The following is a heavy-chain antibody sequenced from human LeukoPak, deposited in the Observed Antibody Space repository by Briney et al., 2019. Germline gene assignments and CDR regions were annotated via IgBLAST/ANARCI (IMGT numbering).Heavy chain of an antibody. J-gene: IGHJ4*02. CDR2: IIPILGIA. D-gene: IGHD5-18*01. CDR3: AGSGYSYGASFGY. Sequence: ASVKVSCKASGGTFSSYTISWVRQAPGQGLEWMGRIIPILGIANYAQKFQGRVTITADKSTSTAYMELSSLRSEDTAVYYCAGSGYSYGASFGYWGQGTLVTVSS. V-gene: IGHV1-69*02. CDR1: GGTFSSYT.